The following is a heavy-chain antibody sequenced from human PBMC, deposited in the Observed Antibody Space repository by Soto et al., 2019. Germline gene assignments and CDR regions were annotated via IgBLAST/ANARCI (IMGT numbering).Heavy chain of an antibody. V-gene: IGHV4-31*03. CDR2: IYYSGST. D-gene: IGHD1-26*01. CDR3: ALTVGATRWYFDL. CDR1: GGSISSGGYY. J-gene: IGHJ2*01. Sequence: SETLSLTCTVSGGSISSGGYYWSWIRQHPGKGLEWIGYIYYSGSTYYNPSLKSRVTISVDTSKNQFSLKLSSVTAADTAVYYCALTVGATRWYFDLWGRGTLVTVSS.